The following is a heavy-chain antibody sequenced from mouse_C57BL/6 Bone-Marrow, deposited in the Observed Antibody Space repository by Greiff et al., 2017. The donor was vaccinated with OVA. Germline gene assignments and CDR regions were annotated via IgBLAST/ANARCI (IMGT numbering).Heavy chain of an antibody. Sequence: QLPLTQSGAELLQPGASVELSCKASGYAFRSYWLNWVQQRPGKGLEWIGQFYPGDGDTTYNGNFTGKATLTADKSSSTAYMQLSSLTSEDSAVYFCARGDFWGQGTTLTVSS. V-gene: IGHV1-80*01. CDR1: GYAFRSYW. CDR2: FYPGDGDT. J-gene: IGHJ2*01. CDR3: ARGDF.